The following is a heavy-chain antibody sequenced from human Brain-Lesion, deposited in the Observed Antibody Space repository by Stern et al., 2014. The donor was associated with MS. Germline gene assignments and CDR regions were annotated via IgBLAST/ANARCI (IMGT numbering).Heavy chain of an antibody. CDR2: IYHSGST. J-gene: IGHJ5*02. V-gene: IGHV4-31*03. CDR1: GGSINSGNFY. Sequence: QVQLQESGPGLVKPSQTLSLTCTVSGGSINSGNFYWTWIRQLPGKGLEWIGYIYHSGSTYYNPSLKSRVTMSVDMSKNQFFLNLISVTVADTAVYFCARDSLRGHSSNWFTSWFDPWGQGTQVTVSS. CDR3: ARDSLRGHSSNWFTSWFDP. D-gene: IGHD6-13*01.